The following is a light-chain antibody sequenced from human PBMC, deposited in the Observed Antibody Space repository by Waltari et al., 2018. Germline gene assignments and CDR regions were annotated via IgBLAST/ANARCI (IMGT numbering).Light chain of an antibody. V-gene: IGLV1-44*01. CDR2: GTR. CDR3: AAWDDSLNGPV. Sequence: QSVLTQPPSASGTPGQRIIISCSGSSSNIGDNTVTWYQPVPGTAPKLLSYGTRERPSGLSTRLSGSKSGTSASLAISALQPEDEADYYCAAWDDSLNGPVFGTGTKVTVL. CDR1: SSNIGDNT. J-gene: IGLJ1*01.